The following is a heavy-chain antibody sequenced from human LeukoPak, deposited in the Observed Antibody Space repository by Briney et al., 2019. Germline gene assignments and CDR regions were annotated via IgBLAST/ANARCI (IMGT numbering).Heavy chain of an antibody. V-gene: IGHV4-59*11. D-gene: IGHD1-26*01. CDR3: ARLVPSTGSFYSLDI. CDR2: IHSSGVN. J-gene: IGHJ3*02. Sequence: SETLSLTCTVSGASISGHYWSWIRQPPGKGLEYIGYIHSSGVNSYKPSLRSRLSTSVDTSKNQFSLRLTSVTAADTAVYYCARLVPSTGSFYSLDIWGPGTMVTVSS. CDR1: GASISGHY.